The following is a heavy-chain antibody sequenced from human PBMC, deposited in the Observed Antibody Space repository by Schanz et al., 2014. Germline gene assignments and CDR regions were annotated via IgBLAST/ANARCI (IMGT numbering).Heavy chain of an antibody. Sequence: QVHLVQSGAEVKKPGASVKVSCKASGYNITSNDVTWVRQATGQGLEWMGWMNPNSGNTGYAQKFQGRVTMTTDTSTGTAYMELRSLRSDDTALYYCTRGGYSYALSAFDIWGQGTMVTVAS. J-gene: IGHJ3*02. D-gene: IGHD5-18*01. CDR1: GYNITSND. V-gene: IGHV1-8*01. CDR3: TRGGYSYALSAFDI. CDR2: MNPNSGNT.